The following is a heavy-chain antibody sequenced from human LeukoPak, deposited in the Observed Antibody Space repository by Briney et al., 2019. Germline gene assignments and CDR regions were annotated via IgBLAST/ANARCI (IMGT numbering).Heavy chain of an antibody. V-gene: IGHV3-23*01. CDR2: ISGSGGST. Sequence: GGSLRLSCAASGFTFSSYAMSWFRQAPGKGLEWVAGISGSGGSTYYADSVKARFTISRDNSKSTLYLQMNSLRAEDTAVYYCAKDSKAVAGTRYFQHWGQGTLVTVSS. CDR3: AKDSKAVAGTRYFQH. J-gene: IGHJ1*01. D-gene: IGHD6-19*01. CDR1: GFTFSSYA.